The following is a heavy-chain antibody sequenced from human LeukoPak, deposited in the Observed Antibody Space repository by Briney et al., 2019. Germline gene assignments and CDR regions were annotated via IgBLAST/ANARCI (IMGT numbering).Heavy chain of an antibody. CDR2: ISYIGST. V-gene: IGHV4-61*08. J-gene: IGHJ3*02. Sequence: SETLSLTCTVSGGSISSGGYYWTWIRQPPGKGLEWIGYISYIGSTNYNPSLKSRVTISIDTSKNQFSLKLSSVTAADTAVYYCARDLVTVTKGFDIWGQGTMVSVSS. D-gene: IGHD4-17*01. CDR1: GGSISSGGYY. CDR3: ARDLVTVTKGFDI.